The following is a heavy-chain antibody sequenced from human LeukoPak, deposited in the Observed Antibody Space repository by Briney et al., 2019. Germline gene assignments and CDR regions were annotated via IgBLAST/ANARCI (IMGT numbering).Heavy chain of an antibody. Sequence: GGSLRLSCAASGFAFSFYSMNWVRQAPGKGLEWVASMRVSSGLIYYADSVKGRFTVSRDNAKNSLYLQMNSLRAEDTAVYYCARECGGSASGAGYWGQGTLVTVSS. V-gene: IGHV3-21*01. CDR1: GFAFSFYS. J-gene: IGHJ4*02. D-gene: IGHD2-15*01. CDR2: MRVSSGLI. CDR3: ARECGGSASGAGY.